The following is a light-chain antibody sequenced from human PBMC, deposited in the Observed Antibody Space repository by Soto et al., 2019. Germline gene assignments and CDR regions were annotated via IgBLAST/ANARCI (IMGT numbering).Light chain of an antibody. J-gene: IGKJ2*01. CDR3: QQSYRSPYT. CDR2: GAS. CDR1: QSINIY. V-gene: IGKV1-39*01. Sequence: IQMTQSPSSLSAFVGDSVTVTCRASQSINIYLNWYQQKPGKAPTLLIYGASSLQSGVPSRFTGGGSRSDFTLTISSLQPEDFATYYCQQSYRSPYTFGQGTKLEIK.